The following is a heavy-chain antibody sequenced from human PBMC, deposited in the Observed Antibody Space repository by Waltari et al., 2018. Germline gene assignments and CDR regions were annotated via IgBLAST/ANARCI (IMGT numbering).Heavy chain of an antibody. D-gene: IGHD3-10*01. CDR2: IYSSGST. V-gene: IGHV4-4*07. CDR1: VGSISSFH. J-gene: IGHJ4*02. CDR3: ARGSNYGSGSYIGSFDF. Sequence: QVQLQESGPGLVKPSETLSLTCNVSVGSISSFHVSWIRQSAGKGLGWIGRIYSSGSTNYNPSLKSRVTMSVDTSKNQFSLRLTSMTAADTAVYYCARGSNYGSGSYIGSFDFWGQGTPVSVSS.